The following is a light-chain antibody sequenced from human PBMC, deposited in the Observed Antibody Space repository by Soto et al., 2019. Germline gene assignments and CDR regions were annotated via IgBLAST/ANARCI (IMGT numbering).Light chain of an antibody. J-gene: IGKJ5*01. Sequence: EFVLTQSPCTLSLSPGERATLSCRASQSLANSFIAWYQQKPGQAPRLLIYDTSSRDSGIPDRFSGSGSGTDFTLTISRLETEDFAVFYCQQYGTSEIIFGQGTRLEIK. CDR3: QQYGTSEII. V-gene: IGKV3-20*01. CDR2: DTS. CDR1: QSLANSF.